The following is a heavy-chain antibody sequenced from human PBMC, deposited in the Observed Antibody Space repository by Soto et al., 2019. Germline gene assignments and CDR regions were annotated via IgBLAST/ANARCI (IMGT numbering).Heavy chain of an antibody. CDR2: ISYDGSNK. Sequence: GGSLRLSFAASGFTFSSYAMHWVRQAPGKGLEGVAVISYDGSNKYYADSVKGRFTISRDNSKKTLYLQMNSLRAEDTAVYYCALGLFRDYYDPGACFDYCGQGTMVTV. D-gene: IGHD3-16*01. V-gene: IGHV3-30-3*01. CDR1: GFTFSSYA. J-gene: IGHJ4*02. CDR3: ALGLFRDYYDPGACFDY.